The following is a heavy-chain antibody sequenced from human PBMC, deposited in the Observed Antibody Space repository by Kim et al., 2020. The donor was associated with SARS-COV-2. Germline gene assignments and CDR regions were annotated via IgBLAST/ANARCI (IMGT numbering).Heavy chain of an antibody. CDR3: ARAVRDWYLAY. CDR2: INTDTENP. Sequence: ASVKVSCKASGYTFISYGVNWVRQAPGQGLEWMGWINTDTENPTYAQGSTGRIVFSLDTSVSTAYLQISSLKAEDTAIYYCARAVRDWYLAYWGQGTPVT. J-gene: IGHJ4*02. CDR1: GYTFISYG. D-gene: IGHD6-19*01. V-gene: IGHV7-4-1*02.